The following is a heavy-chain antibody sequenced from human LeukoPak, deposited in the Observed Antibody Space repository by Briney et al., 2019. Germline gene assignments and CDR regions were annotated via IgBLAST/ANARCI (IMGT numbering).Heavy chain of an antibody. CDR3: ARNTIGWGSGWADLKTLGVFDY. J-gene: IGHJ4*02. CDR1: GYTFTSYY. D-gene: IGHD6-19*01. CDR2: INPSGGST. V-gene: IGHV1-46*01. Sequence: ASVKVSCKASGYTFTSYYMHWVRQAPGQGLGWMGIINPSGGSTSYAQKFQGRVTMTRDTSISTAYMELSRLRSDDTAVYCCARNTIGWGSGWADLKTLGVFDYWGQGTLVTVSS.